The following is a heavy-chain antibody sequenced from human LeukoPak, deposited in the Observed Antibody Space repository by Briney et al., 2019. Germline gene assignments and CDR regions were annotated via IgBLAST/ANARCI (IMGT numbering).Heavy chain of an antibody. Sequence: GESLKISCKGFGYSFTSYWIGWVRLMPGKGLEWMGIIYPGDSDTRYSPSFQGQVTISADKSISTAYLQWSSLKASDTAMYYCARQIVVVPADLNYYYYYMDVWGKGTTVTVSS. J-gene: IGHJ6*03. D-gene: IGHD2-2*01. CDR3: ARQIVVVPADLNYYYYYMDV. CDR2: IYPGDSDT. CDR1: GYSFTSYW. V-gene: IGHV5-51*01.